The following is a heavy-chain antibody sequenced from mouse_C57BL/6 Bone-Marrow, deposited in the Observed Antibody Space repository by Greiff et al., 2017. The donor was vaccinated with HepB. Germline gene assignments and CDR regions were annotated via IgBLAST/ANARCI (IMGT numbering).Heavy chain of an antibody. Sequence: QVQLQQPGAELVMPGASVKLSCKASGYTFTRYWMHWVKQRPGQGLEWIGEIDPSDSYTNYNQKFKGKSTLTVDKSSSTAYMQLSSLTSEDSAVYYCASPQATYYYAMDYWGQGTSVTVSS. CDR2: IDPSDSYT. V-gene: IGHV1-69*01. J-gene: IGHJ4*01. D-gene: IGHD3-2*02. CDR1: GYTFTRYW. CDR3: ASPQATYYYAMDY.